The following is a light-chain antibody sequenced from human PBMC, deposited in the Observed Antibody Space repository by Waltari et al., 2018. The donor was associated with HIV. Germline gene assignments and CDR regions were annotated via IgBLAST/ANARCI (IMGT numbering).Light chain of an antibody. V-gene: IGLV3-21*02. CDR1: NVGSNS. CDR2: DDT. Sequence: SYVSTQPPSESVAPGQTARVTCGGQNVGSNSVHWYQQKAGQPPTLVLYDDTDRPSGIPERFSGSNSGNTATLTISRVEVGDEADYYCHVWDSAGDGHVFGSGTKVTV. CDR3: HVWDSAGDGHV. J-gene: IGLJ1*01.